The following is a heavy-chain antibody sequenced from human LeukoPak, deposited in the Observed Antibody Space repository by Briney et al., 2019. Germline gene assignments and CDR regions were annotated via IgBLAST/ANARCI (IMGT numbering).Heavy chain of an antibody. Sequence: GGSLRLSCAASGFTFSSYALSWVRQAPGKGLEWVSAISGSGGSTYYADSVKGRFTISRDNSKNTLYLQMDSLRAEDTAVYYCAKQVADIVVVPAAPVDYWGQGTLVTVSS. D-gene: IGHD2-2*01. J-gene: IGHJ4*02. CDR2: ISGSGGST. V-gene: IGHV3-23*01. CDR3: AKQVADIVVVPAAPVDY. CDR1: GFTFSSYA.